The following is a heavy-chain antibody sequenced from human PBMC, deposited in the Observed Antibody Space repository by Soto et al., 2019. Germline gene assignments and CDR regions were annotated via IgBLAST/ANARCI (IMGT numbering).Heavy chain of an antibody. J-gene: IGHJ4*02. Sequence: QVQLVESGGGVVQPGRSLRLSCAASGFTFSSYGLHWVRQAPGKGLEWVAVISYDGSNKYYADSVKGRFTISRDNSKNTLYLQMNSLRAEDTAVYYCAKDRGLATIIWLDYWGQGTLVTVSS. V-gene: IGHV3-30*18. CDR3: AKDRGLATIIWLDY. CDR2: ISYDGSNK. D-gene: IGHD5-12*01. CDR1: GFTFSSYG.